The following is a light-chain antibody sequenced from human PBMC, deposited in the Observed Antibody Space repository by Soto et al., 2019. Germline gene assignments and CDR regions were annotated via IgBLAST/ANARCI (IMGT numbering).Light chain of an antibody. J-gene: IGKJ5*01. V-gene: IGKV4-1*01. CDR2: WAS. CDR3: QQYYSTLPIT. Sequence: DIVMTQSPDSLPVSLGERATINCKSSQSVLHSSNNKNYLAWYQQKPGQPPTLLIYWASTRESGVPDRFSGSGSGTHFTLTISSLQAEDVAVYYCQQYYSTLPITFGQGTRLEIK. CDR1: QSVLHSSNNKNY.